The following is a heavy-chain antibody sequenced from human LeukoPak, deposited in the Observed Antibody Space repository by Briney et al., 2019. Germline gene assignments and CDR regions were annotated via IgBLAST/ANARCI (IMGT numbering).Heavy chain of an antibody. V-gene: IGHV3-9*01. CDR1: GFTFDDYA. J-gene: IGHJ5*02. CDR3: AKDRGWFDP. CDR2: ISWNSGSI. Sequence: PGGSLRLSCAASGFTFDDYAMHWVRHAPGKGLEWVSGISWNSGSIGYADSVKGRFTISRDNAKNSLYLQMNSLRAEDTALYYCAKDRGWFDPWGQGTLVTVSS.